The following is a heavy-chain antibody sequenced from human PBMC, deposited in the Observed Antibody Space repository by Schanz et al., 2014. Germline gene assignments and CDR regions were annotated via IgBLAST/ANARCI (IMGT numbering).Heavy chain of an antibody. J-gene: IGHJ4*02. D-gene: IGHD1-26*01. CDR2: IGGSDGNT. CDR3: ARDRDQWDGNYLDY. CDR1: GGTFSSYT. Sequence: QVQLVQSGAEVKKPGPSVKVSCKLSGGTFSSYTISWMRQAPGQGLEWMGWIGGSDGNTNFAQKFQGRVTMTTDTSTSTVYMELRSLTSDDSAVYYCARDRDQWDGNYLDYWGQGTLVTVSS. V-gene: IGHV1-18*01.